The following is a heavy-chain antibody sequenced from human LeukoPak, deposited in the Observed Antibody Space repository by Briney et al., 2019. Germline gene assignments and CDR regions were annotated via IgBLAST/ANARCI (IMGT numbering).Heavy chain of an antibody. V-gene: IGHV1-3*01. J-gene: IGHJ5*02. D-gene: IGHD6-19*01. Sequence: ASVKVSCKASGYTFTSYAMHWVRQAPGQRLEWMGWINAGNGNTKYSQKFQGRVTITRDTSASTAYMELSSLRSEDTAVYYCARGGIAVAGIWWFDPWGQGTLVTVSS. CDR1: GYTFTSYA. CDR3: ARGGIAVAGIWWFDP. CDR2: INAGNGNT.